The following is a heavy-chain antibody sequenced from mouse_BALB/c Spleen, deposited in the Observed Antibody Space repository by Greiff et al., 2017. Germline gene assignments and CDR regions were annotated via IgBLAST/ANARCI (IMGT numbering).Heavy chain of an antibody. Sequence: QVQLKQSGPGLVAPSQSLSITCTVSGFSLTGYGVNWVRQPPGKGLEWLGMIWGDGSTDYNSALKSRLSISKDNSKSQVFLKMNSLQTDDTARYYCAREGNYEAAWFAYWGQGTLVTVSA. V-gene: IGHV2-6-7*01. CDR3: AREGNYEAAWFAY. CDR2: IWGDGST. D-gene: IGHD2-1*01. J-gene: IGHJ3*01. CDR1: GFSLTGYG.